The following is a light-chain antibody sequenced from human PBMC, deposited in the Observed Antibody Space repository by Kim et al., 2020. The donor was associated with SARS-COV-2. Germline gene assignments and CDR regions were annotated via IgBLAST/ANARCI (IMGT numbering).Light chain of an antibody. CDR3: QHYGSSPGT. Sequence: EIVLTQSPGTLSLSPGERPTLSCRASQSVSSNYLAWYQQKPGQAPRLLIYDASSRATGIPDRFSGSGSGTDFTLTISRLEPEDFAVYFCQHYGSSPGTFGHGTKVDIK. V-gene: IGKV3-20*01. CDR1: QSVSSNY. CDR2: DAS. J-gene: IGKJ1*01.